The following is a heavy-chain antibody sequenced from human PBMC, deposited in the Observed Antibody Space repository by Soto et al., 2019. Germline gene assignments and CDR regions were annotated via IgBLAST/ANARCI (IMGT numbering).Heavy chain of an antibody. CDR1: GGSISSSSYY. Sequence: QLQLQESGPGLVKPSETLSLTCTVSGGSISSSSYYWGWIRQPPGKGLEWIGSIYYSGSTYYNPSLKGRVTISVDTSKNQFSLKLSSVTAADTAVYYCARQAQDDYDEGGWFDPWGQGTLVTVSS. CDR2: IYYSGST. J-gene: IGHJ5*02. V-gene: IGHV4-39*01. CDR3: ARQAQDDYDEGGWFDP. D-gene: IGHD4-17*01.